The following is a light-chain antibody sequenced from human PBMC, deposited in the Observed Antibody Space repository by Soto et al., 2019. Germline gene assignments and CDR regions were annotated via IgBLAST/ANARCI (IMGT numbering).Light chain of an antibody. V-gene: IGKV1-27*01. J-gene: IGKJ5*01. Sequence: DIQMTQSPSSLSASVGDRVTITCRASQGISNDLAWYQQKPGKVPKLLIYAASTLQPGVPSRFSGSGSGTDFTLTISSLQPEDGATYYCQKYNSAPHTFGQGTRLEIK. CDR2: AAS. CDR1: QGISND. CDR3: QKYNSAPHT.